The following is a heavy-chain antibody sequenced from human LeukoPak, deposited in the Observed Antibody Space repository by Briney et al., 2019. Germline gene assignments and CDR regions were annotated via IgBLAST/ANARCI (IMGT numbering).Heavy chain of an antibody. CDR3: ARDRNDFWSGYSGGA. J-gene: IGHJ5*02. D-gene: IGHD3-3*01. CDR1: GASVSSGSYY. Sequence: PSETLSLTCTVSGASVSSGSYYWSWIRQPPGTGLEWIGYIYYSGSTKYNPSLKSRVTISADTSKNQFSLKLSSVTAADTAVYYCARDRNDFWSGYSGGAWGQGTLVTVSS. V-gene: IGHV4-61*01. CDR2: IYYSGST.